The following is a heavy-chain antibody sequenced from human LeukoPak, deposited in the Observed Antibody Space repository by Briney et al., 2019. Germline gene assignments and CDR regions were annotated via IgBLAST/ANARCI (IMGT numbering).Heavy chain of an antibody. D-gene: IGHD6-25*01. J-gene: IGHJ4*02. V-gene: IGHV3-21*01. CDR1: GFTFSTYS. Sequence: GGSLRLSCAASGFTFSTYSMTWVRQAPGKGLEWVSSITSSSSYIYYADSVKGRFTISRDNAKSSLYLQMNSLRAEDTALYYCARHRAASDYWGQGTLVTVSS. CDR3: ARHRAASDY. CDR2: ITSSSSYI.